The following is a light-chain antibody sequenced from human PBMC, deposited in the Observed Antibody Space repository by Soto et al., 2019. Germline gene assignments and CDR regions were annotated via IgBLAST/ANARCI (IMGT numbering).Light chain of an antibody. J-gene: IGKJ4*01. V-gene: IGKV3-11*01. CDR1: QSVSTY. Sequence: EVVLTQSTDTLSLSPGDTATLSCRASQSVSTYLAWFQQRPGQAPRLLIYDASIRATGIPARFSGSGSGTDFTLTNSSLEPEDFARYYCQQRSFSFCGGTQVEIK. CDR3: QQRSFS. CDR2: DAS.